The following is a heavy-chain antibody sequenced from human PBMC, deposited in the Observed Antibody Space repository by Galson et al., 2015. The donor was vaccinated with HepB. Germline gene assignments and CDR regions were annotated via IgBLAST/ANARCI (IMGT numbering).Heavy chain of an antibody. D-gene: IGHD2-2*01. J-gene: IGHJ4*02. V-gene: IGHV3-30*04. CDR2: ISYDGSNK. CDR3: ARVRGVVVPAAIGNPVDY. CDR1: GFTFSSYA. Sequence: SLRLSCAASGFTFSSYAMHWVRQAPGKGLEWVAVISYDGSNKYYADSVKGRFTISRDNSKNTLYLQMNSLRAEDTAVYYCARVRGVVVPAAIGNPVDYWGQGTLVTVSS.